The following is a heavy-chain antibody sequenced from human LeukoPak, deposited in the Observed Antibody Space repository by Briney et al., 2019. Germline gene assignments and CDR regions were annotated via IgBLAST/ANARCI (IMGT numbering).Heavy chain of an antibody. D-gene: IGHD7-27*01. CDR3: ARTNWGWGTSQTHAHSFDY. Sequence: GASVKVSCKASGYTFTGYYIHWVRQAPGQGLEWMGWINPNSGGTNYAQKFQSRVTMTRDTSISTAYMELSRLRSDDTAVYYCARTNWGWGTSQTHAHSFDYWGQGILVTVSS. V-gene: IGHV1-2*02. CDR1: GYTFTGYY. CDR2: INPNSGGT. J-gene: IGHJ4*02.